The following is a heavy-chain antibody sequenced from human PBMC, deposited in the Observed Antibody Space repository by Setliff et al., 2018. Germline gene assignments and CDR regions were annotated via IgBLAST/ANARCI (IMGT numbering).Heavy chain of an antibody. CDR3: ARRAVTAEYFQH. D-gene: IGHD4-17*01. J-gene: IGHJ1*01. V-gene: IGHV5-51*01. CDR2: IYPGDSDT. Sequence: PGESLKISCKGSGYRFTNYWIGWVRQMPGKGLEWMGIIYPGDSDTRYSPSFQGLVTISADKSISTAYVQWSSLKASDTATYYCARRAVTAEYFQHWGHGTLVTVSS. CDR1: GYRFTNYW.